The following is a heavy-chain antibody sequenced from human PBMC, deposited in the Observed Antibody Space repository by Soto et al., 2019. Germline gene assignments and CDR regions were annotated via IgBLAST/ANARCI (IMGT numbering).Heavy chain of an antibody. V-gene: IGHV5-51*01. J-gene: IGHJ6*03. CDR3: ARTVLERNEPTWFYMDI. Sequence: PVESLKIPCEGSGYSFTSHYIRCVLQMPRKGLEWMGTIHPGDSDTRYNPSFQGRVTISADKSTSTAYLQWSSLKASDTAIYYCARTVLERNEPTWFYMDIWGKGTTVTVS. D-gene: IGHD3-3*01. CDR1: GYSFTSHY. CDR2: IHPGDSDT.